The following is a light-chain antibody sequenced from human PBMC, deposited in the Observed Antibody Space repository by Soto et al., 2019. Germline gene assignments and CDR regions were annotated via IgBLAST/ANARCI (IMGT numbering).Light chain of an antibody. Sequence: QSALTQPASVSGSPGQSFTISCTGTSSDVGGYNYVSWYQQHPGKAPKLMMYDVSNRPSGVSNRFSGSKSGNTASLTISGLQAEDEADYYCSSYTSSSTLVFGTATKVTVL. CDR1: SSDVGGYNY. CDR3: SSYTSSSTLV. CDR2: DVS. V-gene: IGLV2-14*01. J-gene: IGLJ1*01.